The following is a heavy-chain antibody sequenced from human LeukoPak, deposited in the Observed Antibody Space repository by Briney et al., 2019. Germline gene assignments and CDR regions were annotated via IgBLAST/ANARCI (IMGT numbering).Heavy chain of an antibody. CDR2: ISWNSGSI. Sequence: GGSLRLSCAASGFTFDDYAMHWVRQAPGKGLEWVSGISWNSGSIGYADSVKGRFTISRDNAKNSLYLQMNSLRAEDTALYYCAKGAEWLVYGAPFWFDPWGQGTLVTVSS. J-gene: IGHJ5*02. CDR3: AKGAEWLVYGAPFWFDP. D-gene: IGHD6-19*01. CDR1: GFTFDDYA. V-gene: IGHV3-9*01.